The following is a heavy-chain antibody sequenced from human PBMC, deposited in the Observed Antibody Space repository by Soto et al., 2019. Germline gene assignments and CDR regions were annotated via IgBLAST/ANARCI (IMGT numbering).Heavy chain of an antibody. Sequence: KASETLSLTCSVSGGSMRNYYWNWIRQPPGRGLEWIGYVYHSGSTNYNPSLKSRVSMSVDVSRNHFSLTLHSVTAADTAVYFCTSSYSTSSSPDSWGQGTLVTVSS. V-gene: IGHV4-59*01. J-gene: IGHJ4*02. CDR1: GGSMRNYY. CDR3: TSSYSTSSSPDS. D-gene: IGHD6-6*01. CDR2: VYHSGST.